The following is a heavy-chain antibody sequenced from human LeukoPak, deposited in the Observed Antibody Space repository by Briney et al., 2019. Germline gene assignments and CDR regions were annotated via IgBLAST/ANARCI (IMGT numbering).Heavy chain of an antibody. J-gene: IGHJ4*02. CDR1: GFTFSSYV. Sequence: GGSLRLSCAASGFTFSSYVMSWVRQAPGKGLEWVSGKSGAGGYTYYADSVNGRFTISRDNPMNTLYLQIDSLRTEDTAVYYCARHSPPPEYSGYAIFDYRGQGTLVTVSS. CDR3: ARHSPPPEYSGYAIFDY. CDR2: KSGAGGYT. V-gene: IGHV3-23*01. D-gene: IGHD5-12*01.